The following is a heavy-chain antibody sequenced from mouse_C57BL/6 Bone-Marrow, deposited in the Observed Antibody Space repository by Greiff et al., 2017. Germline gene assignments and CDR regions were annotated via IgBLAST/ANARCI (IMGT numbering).Heavy chain of an antibody. CDR1: GYTFTSYW. Sequence: VQLQQPGAELVKPGASVKMSCKASGYTFTSYWITWVKQRPGQGLEWIGDIYPGSGSTNYNEQFKSKATLTVDPSSSTAYMQLISLTSEDSAVYYCARTPYYYGSSYNFDYWGQGTTLTVSS. D-gene: IGHD1-1*01. J-gene: IGHJ2*01. CDR3: ARTPYYYGSSYNFDY. V-gene: IGHV1-55*01. CDR2: IYPGSGST.